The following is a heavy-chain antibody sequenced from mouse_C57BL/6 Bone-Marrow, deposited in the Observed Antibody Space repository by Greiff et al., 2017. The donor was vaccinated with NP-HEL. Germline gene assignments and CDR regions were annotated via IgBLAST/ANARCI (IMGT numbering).Heavy chain of an antibody. V-gene: IGHV1-18*01. CDR3: ARQLGLYYFDY. CDR1: GYTFTDYY. D-gene: IGHD4-1*02. CDR2: LNPHNGGT. Sequence: VQLQQSGPELVKPGASVMIPCKASGYTFTDYYMDWLKQSHGKSLEWIGDLNPHNGGTIYNQKFQCKATLTVDKSSSTAYMELRSLISEDTAVYYCARQLGLYYFDYRGQGTPLPVS. J-gene: IGHJ2*01.